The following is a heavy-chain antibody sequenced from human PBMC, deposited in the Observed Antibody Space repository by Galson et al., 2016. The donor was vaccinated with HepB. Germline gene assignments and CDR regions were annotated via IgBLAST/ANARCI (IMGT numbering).Heavy chain of an antibody. D-gene: IGHD3-10*01. V-gene: IGHV3-48*02. Sequence: SLRLSCAASGFNFRSYSMNWVRQAPGKGLEWLSYISISSSTIYYADSVKGRFTISRDNAKNSLYLQMKSLRDEDTAVYYCATVWLRELYSLSMDVWGQGTTVTVSS. J-gene: IGHJ6*02. CDR2: ISISSSTI. CDR3: ATVWLRELYSLSMDV. CDR1: GFNFRSYS.